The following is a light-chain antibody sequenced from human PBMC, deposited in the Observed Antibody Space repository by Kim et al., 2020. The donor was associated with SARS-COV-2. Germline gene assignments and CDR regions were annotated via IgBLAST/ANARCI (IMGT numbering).Light chain of an antibody. CDR1: RSNIARNY. Sequence: TVTISCSGGRSNIARNYVYWYQGLPGTAPKLLIYRTNLRPSGVPDRFSASKSGTSSSLAISGLRSEDEADYYCATWDDSRSGVIFGGGTQLTVL. J-gene: IGLJ2*01. V-gene: IGLV1-47*01. CDR2: RTN. CDR3: ATWDDSRSGVI.